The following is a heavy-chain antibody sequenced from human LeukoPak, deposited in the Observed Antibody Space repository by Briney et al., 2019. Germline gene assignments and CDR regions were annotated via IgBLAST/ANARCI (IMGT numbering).Heavy chain of an antibody. CDR2: IRYDGSNR. CDR1: GFIFSSYA. V-gene: IGHV3-30*02. D-gene: IGHD4-17*01. Sequence: GGSLRLSCAASGFIFSSYAMSWVRQAPGKGLERVAFIRYDGSNRFYADSVRGRFTISRDNSKNTVYLQMNSLRAEDTAVYYCAKDRSMTTVTPFDNWGQGTLVAVSS. J-gene: IGHJ4*02. CDR3: AKDRSMTTVTPFDN.